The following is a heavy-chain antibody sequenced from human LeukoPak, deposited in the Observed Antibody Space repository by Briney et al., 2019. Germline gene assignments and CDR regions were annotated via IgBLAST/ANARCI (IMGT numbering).Heavy chain of an antibody. D-gene: IGHD4/OR15-4a*01. CDR1: GFTFNNYP. CDR3: VKESGFMVAPNSAFDI. J-gene: IGHJ3*02. V-gene: IGHV3-64D*06. Sequence: PGGSLTLSCSASGFTFNNYPVHWVRQAPGKGLEYVSGISRNGGSTYYADSVKGRFTISRDNSKNTLYLQMSSLRAEDTAVYYCVKESGFMVAPNSAFDIWGQGTMVTVSS. CDR2: ISRNGGST.